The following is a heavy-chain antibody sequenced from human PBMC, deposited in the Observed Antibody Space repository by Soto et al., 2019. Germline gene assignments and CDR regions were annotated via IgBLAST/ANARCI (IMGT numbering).Heavy chain of an antibody. D-gene: IGHD5-12*01. CDR1: GFIFSSYA. CDR2: IGSTGVST. V-gene: IGHV3-23*01. CDR3: AKDPGVVAIHYFDY. Sequence: EVQVLESGGGLVQPGGSLRLSCAASGFIFSSYAMNWVRQAPGKGLEWVSGIGSTGVSTYYADSVKGRFTISRDSSKKMLYLHMDSMRAEDTAVYYCAKDPGVVAIHYFDYWGQGALVTVSS. J-gene: IGHJ4*02.